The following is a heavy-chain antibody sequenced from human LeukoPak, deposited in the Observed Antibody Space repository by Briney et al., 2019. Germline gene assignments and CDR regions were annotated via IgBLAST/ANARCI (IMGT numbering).Heavy chain of an antibody. CDR1: GGSFSGYY. Sequence: PSETLSLTCAVYGGSFSGYYWSWIRQPPGKGLEWIGEINHSGSTNYNPSLKSRVTVSVDTSKNQFSLKLSSVTAADTAVYYCARGRRRIVVVTYYFDYWGQGTLVTVSS. D-gene: IGHD2-21*02. CDR3: ARGRRRIVVVTYYFDY. V-gene: IGHV4-34*01. CDR2: INHSGST. J-gene: IGHJ4*02.